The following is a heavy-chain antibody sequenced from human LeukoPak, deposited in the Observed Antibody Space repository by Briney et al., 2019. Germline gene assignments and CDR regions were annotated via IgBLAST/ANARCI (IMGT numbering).Heavy chain of an antibody. CDR2: IYYSGST. D-gene: IGHD4-11*01. J-gene: IGHJ6*03. V-gene: IGHV4-59*12. Sequence: SETLSLTCTVSGGSISSYYWSWIRQPPGKGLEWIGYIYYSGSTNYNPSLKSRVTISVDTSKNQFSLKLTSVTAADTAVYYCATSLTTVTHYYYYMDVWGKGTTVTISS. CDR3: ATSLTTVTHYYYYMDV. CDR1: GGSISSYY.